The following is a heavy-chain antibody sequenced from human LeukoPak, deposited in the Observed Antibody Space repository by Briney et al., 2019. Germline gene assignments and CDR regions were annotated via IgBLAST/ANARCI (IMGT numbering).Heavy chain of an antibody. D-gene: IGHD3-9*01. Sequence: GASVQVSCKTSGYTFTDYYMHWVRQAPGQGLEWMGWINPNSGGTNYAQKFQGRVTMTRDTSISTAYMELSRLRSDDTAVYYCAREGGRGYDVLTCYYQPYYFDYWGQGTLVTVSS. CDR2: INPNSGGT. V-gene: IGHV1-2*02. CDR3: AREGGRGYDVLTCYYQPYYFDY. CDR1: GYTFTDYY. J-gene: IGHJ4*02.